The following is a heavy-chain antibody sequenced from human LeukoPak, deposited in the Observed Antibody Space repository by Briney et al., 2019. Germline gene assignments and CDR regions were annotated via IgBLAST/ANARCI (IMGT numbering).Heavy chain of an antibody. J-gene: IGHJ4*02. CDR2: IYYSGST. V-gene: IGHV4-59*01. D-gene: IGHD4-23*01. CDR1: GGSISSYY. CDR3: ARFYGGNSLWYFDY. Sequence: SETLSLTCTVSGGSISSYYWSWIRQPPGKGLEWIGYIYYSGSTNYNPSLKSRVTISVDTSKNQFSLKLSSVTAAGTAVYYCARFYGGNSLWYFDYWGQGTLVTVSS.